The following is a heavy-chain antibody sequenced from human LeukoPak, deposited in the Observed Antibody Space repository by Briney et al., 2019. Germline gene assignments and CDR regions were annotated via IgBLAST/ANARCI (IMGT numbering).Heavy chain of an antibody. Sequence: SETLSLTCSVSGGSISNDDYYWSWIRQPPGKGLEWIGEINHSGSTNYNPSLKSRVTISVDTSKNQFSLKLSSVTAADTAVYYCARGTDYYGSGSYYNLWGQGTLVTVSS. V-gene: IGHV4-34*01. J-gene: IGHJ4*02. CDR1: GGSISNDDYY. D-gene: IGHD3-10*01. CDR2: INHSGST. CDR3: ARGTDYYGSGSYYNL.